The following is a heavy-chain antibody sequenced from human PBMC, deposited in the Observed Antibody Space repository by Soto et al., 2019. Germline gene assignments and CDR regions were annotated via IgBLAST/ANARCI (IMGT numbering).Heavy chain of an antibody. CDR3: ARVTAFCSSTSCANYYYGMDV. CDR1: GGTFSSYA. CDR2: IIPIFGTA. Sequence: SVKVSCKASGGTFSSYAISWVRQAPGQGLEWMGGIIPIFGTANYAQKFQGRVTITADESTSTAYMELSSLRSEDTAVYYCARVTAFCSSTSCANYYYGMDVWGQGTTVTVSS. V-gene: IGHV1-69*13. D-gene: IGHD2-2*01. J-gene: IGHJ6*02.